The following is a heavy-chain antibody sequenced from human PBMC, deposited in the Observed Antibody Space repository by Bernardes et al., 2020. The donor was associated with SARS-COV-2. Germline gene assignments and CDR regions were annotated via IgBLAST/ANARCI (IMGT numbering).Heavy chain of an antibody. J-gene: IGHJ6*02. D-gene: IGHD2-2*01. CDR1: GGIFSNCV. Sequence: SVKVSCKTSGGIFSNCVFSWVRQAPGQGLEWMGGIIPLFGRTIYAQKFQGRVAISADTSTNIAYMELSSLRSDDTALYYCARGKYQLRGSWYYNGLDVWGQGTTVTVSS. CDR2: IIPLFGRT. CDR3: ARGKYQLRGSWYYNGLDV. V-gene: IGHV1-69*06.